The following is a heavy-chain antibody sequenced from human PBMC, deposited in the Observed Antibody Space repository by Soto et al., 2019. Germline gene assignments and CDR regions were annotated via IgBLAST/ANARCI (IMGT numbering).Heavy chain of an antibody. CDR1: GGSISSGGYY. CDR2: NYYSGIT. J-gene: IGHJ4*02. Sequence: SETLSLTCTVSGGSISSGGYYWTWIRQHPGKGLEWIGYNYYSGITYYNPSLKSRVTISLDTSKNQFSLKLSSVTAADTAVYYCARRAEKDTDIEPHFAYWGQGTLVTVSS. V-gene: IGHV4-31*03. CDR3: ARRAEKDTDIEPHFAY. D-gene: IGHD2-15*01.